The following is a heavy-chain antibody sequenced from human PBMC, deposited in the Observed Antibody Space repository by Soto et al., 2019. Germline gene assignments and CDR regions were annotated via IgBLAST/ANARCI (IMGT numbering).Heavy chain of an antibody. CDR2: ISSSSSTI. D-gene: IGHD3-16*02. CDR3: ARALHLGELAFVY. V-gene: IGHV3-48*01. Sequence: EVQLVESGGGLVQPGGSLRLSCAASGFTFSSYSMNWVRQAPGKGLEWVSYISSSSSTIYYADSVKGRFTISRDNAKNSLSLQMNSLRAEDTAVYYCARALHLGELAFVYWGQGTLVTVSS. CDR1: GFTFSSYS. J-gene: IGHJ4*02.